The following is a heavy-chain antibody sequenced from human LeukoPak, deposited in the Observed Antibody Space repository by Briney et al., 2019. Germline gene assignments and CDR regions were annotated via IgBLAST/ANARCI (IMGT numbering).Heavy chain of an antibody. CDR2: INPYRGDT. D-gene: IGHD2-2*01. V-gene: IGHV1-2*02. CDR3: ARVGGYCTTTSCSYGMDV. Sequence: ASVKVSCKASGYSFTDYYMHWVRQAPGQGLEWMGWINPYRGDTNFAQKFQGRVTMTRDTSISTAYMELSRLRSDDTAVFYCARVGGYCTTTSCSYGMDVWGQGTTVTVSS. CDR1: GYSFTDYY. J-gene: IGHJ6*02.